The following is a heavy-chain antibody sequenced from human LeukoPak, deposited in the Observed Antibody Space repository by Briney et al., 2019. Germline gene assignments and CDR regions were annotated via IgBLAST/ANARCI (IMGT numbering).Heavy chain of an antibody. J-gene: IGHJ5*02. V-gene: IGHV1-2*02. CDR3: ARVVLRYFDWPYKGRIFWFDP. CDR2: INPNSGGT. D-gene: IGHD3-9*01. Sequence: GASVKVSCKASGYTFTGYYMHWVRQAPGQGLEWMGWINPNSGGTNYAQKFQGRVTMTRDTSISTAYMELSRLRSDDTAVYYCARVVLRYFDWPYKGRIFWFDPWGQGTLVTVSS. CDR1: GYTFTGYY.